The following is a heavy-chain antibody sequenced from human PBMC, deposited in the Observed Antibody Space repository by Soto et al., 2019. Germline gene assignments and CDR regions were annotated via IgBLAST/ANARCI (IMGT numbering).Heavy chain of an antibody. J-gene: IGHJ5*02. D-gene: IGHD1-26*01. V-gene: IGHV3-21*01. CDR2: ISSSSSYI. CDR3: ARGPSGSNSGGYNWFDP. CDR1: GFTFSSYS. Sequence: PGGSLRLSCAASGFTFSSYSMNWVRQAPGKGLEWVSSISSSSSYIYYADSVKGRFTISRDNAKNSLYLQMYSLRAEDTAVYYCARGPSGSNSGGYNWFDPWGQGTLVTVSS.